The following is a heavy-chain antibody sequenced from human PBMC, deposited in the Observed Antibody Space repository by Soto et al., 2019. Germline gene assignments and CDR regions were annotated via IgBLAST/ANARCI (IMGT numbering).Heavy chain of an antibody. CDR2: INRDGSST. Sequence: GSLRLSCAASGFTFRNYWMHWVRQAPGKGLVWVSRINRDGSSTSYADSVKGRVTISRDTAKNTLYLQMNSLGAEDTAVYYCAREIVTTGEYYFDSWGQGTLVTVSS. CDR1: GFTFRNYW. J-gene: IGHJ4*02. V-gene: IGHV3-74*01. D-gene: IGHD1-1*01. CDR3: AREIVTTGEYYFDS.